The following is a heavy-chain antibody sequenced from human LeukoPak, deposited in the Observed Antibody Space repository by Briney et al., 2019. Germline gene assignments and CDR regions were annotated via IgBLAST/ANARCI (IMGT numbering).Heavy chain of an antibody. CDR1: GGSISSGGYY. Sequence: SETLSLTCTVSGGSISSGGYYWSWIRQHPGKGLEWIAHMYSSGSTYYNPSLKSRITISLDTSKTQFSLKLSSVTAADTAVCYCARTKPLAAAGGGFDIWGQGTMVTVSS. V-gene: IGHV4-31*03. CDR2: MYSSGST. J-gene: IGHJ3*02. D-gene: IGHD6-13*01. CDR3: ARTKPLAAAGGGFDI.